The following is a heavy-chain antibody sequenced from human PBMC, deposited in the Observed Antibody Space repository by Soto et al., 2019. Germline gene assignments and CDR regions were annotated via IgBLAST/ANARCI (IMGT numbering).Heavy chain of an antibody. D-gene: IGHD3-3*01. CDR2: IIPVFGTT. V-gene: IGHV1-69*13. Sequence: GASVKVSCKSSGGTFSSHAISWVRQAPGHGLEWMGGIIPVFGTTNFAQKFQGRVMITADESTSTAFLELSSLRSEDTAVYYCARSLRFVDPEDYYYGMDVRGQGTKVTVSS. CDR1: GGTFSSHA. J-gene: IGHJ6*02. CDR3: ARSLRFVDPEDYYYGMDV.